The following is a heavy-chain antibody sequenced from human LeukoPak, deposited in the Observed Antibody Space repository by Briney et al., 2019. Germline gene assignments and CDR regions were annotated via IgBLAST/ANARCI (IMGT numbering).Heavy chain of an antibody. CDR2: IYYSGST. CDR1: GGSISSYY. J-gene: IGHJ6*02. V-gene: IGHV4-59*01. D-gene: IGHD2-2*01. Sequence: SETLSLTCTVSGGSISSYYWSWIRQPPGKGLEWIGYIYYSGSTNYNPSLKSRVTISVDTSKNQFSLKLSSVTAADTAVYYCARVGLYCSSTSCYPSGMDVWGQGTTVTVSS. CDR3: ARVGLYCSSTSCYPSGMDV.